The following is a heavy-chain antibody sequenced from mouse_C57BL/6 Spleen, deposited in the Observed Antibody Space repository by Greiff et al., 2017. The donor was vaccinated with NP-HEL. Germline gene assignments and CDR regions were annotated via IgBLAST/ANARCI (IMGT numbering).Heavy chain of an antibody. V-gene: IGHV1-72*01. Sequence: QVQLKQPGAELVKPGASVKLSCKASGYTFTSYWMHWVKQRPGRGLEWIGRIDPNSGGTKYNEKFKSKATLTVDKPSSTAYMQLSSLTSEDSAVYYCAREALLRRGWFAYWGQGTLVTVSA. CDR2: IDPNSGGT. D-gene: IGHD1-2*01. CDR3: AREALLRRGWFAY. CDR1: GYTFTSYW. J-gene: IGHJ3*01.